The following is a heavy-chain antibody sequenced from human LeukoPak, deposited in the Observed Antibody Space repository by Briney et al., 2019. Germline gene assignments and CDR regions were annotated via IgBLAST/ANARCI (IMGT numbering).Heavy chain of an antibody. D-gene: IGHD3/OR15-3a*01. CDR1: GYTFISYA. V-gene: IGHV1-18*01. J-gene: IGHJ3*01. CDR2: ISTFKGDT. Sequence: AASVKVSCKTSGYTFISYAIGWVRQAPGQGLEWMGWISTFKGDTKYAQKFQDRVSMTTDTSTSTAHLELRSLRSEDTAIYYCARDSGLGLFGVWGQGTVVTVSS. CDR3: ARDSGLGLFGV.